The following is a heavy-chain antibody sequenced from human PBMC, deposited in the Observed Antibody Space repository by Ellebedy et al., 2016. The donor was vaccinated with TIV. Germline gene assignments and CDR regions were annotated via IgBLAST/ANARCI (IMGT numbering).Heavy chain of an antibody. CDR1: GYTLTELS. V-gene: IGHV1-2*04. CDR3: ARDGAVTTVFDY. D-gene: IGHD4-17*01. Sequence: AASVKVSCKVSGYTLTELSMHWVRQAPGQGLEWMGWINPNSGGTNYAQKFQGWVTMTRDTSISTAYMELSRLRSDDTAVYYCARDGAVTTVFDYWGQGTLVTVSS. CDR2: INPNSGGT. J-gene: IGHJ4*02.